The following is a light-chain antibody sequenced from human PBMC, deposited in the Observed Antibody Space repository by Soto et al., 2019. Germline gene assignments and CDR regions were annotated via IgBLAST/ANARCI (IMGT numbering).Light chain of an antibody. CDR2: KAS. CDR1: QNINSW. V-gene: IGKV1-5*03. Sequence: DIQMTQSPSTLSASVGDRVTITCRASQNINSWLAWYQQKPGKAPNLLIYKASSLESGVPSRFSGSGSGTGFTLTISSLQSDDFATYFCQQYNSYGRTFGQGTKVDIK. CDR3: QQYNSYGRT. J-gene: IGKJ1*01.